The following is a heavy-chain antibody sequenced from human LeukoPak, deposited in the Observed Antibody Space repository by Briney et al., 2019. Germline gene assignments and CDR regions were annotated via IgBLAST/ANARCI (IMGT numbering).Heavy chain of an antibody. Sequence: ASVKVSCKASGYTFPSYFMHWVRQAPGQRLEWMGWIHADSGNTKYSQKLQGRVTIARDTSASTIYMELSSLRFEDTAVYFCTIGLAGDWDAFDIWGLGTMVTVSS. J-gene: IGHJ3*02. CDR3: TIGLAGDWDAFDI. CDR1: GYTFPSYF. D-gene: IGHD6-19*01. V-gene: IGHV1-3*01. CDR2: IHADSGNT.